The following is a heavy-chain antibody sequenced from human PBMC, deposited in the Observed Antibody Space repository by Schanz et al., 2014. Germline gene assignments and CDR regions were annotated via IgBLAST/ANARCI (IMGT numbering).Heavy chain of an antibody. J-gene: IGHJ5*02. CDR3: ARGRARQLVHWFDP. CDR1: GFGFNNAW. CDR2: INSDGSTT. D-gene: IGHD6-13*01. Sequence: EVQLVESGGGLVKPGGSLRLSCAASGFGFNNAWMSWVRQAPGKGLEWVGRINSDGSTTIYADSVKGRFTISRDNARYSLYLEMNSLRAEDMAVYYCARGRARQLVHWFDPWGQGTLVTVSS. V-gene: IGHV3-74*02.